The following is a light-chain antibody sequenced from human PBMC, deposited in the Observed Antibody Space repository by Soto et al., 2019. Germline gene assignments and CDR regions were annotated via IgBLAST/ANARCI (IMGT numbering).Light chain of an antibody. CDR2: DTS. J-gene: IGLJ1*01. CDR3: LLSYSGARLYV. Sequence: AVVTHEPSLTMYPGATVTLTCGSSTGAVTSGHYPYWFQQKPGQAPRTLIYDTSNKHSWTPARFSGSLLGGKAALTLSGAQPEDEAEYYCLLSYSGARLYVFGTGTKVTVL. V-gene: IGLV7-46*01. CDR1: TGAVTSGHY.